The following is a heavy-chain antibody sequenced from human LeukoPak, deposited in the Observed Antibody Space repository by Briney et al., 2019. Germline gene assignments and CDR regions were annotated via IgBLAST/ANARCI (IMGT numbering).Heavy chain of an antibody. CDR3: ARAPAPTKYNIDY. V-gene: IGHV1-2*02. Sequence: ASVKVSCKASGYTFNGYYIHWVRQAPGQGLEWMGWISPNSGATSYAQKFQGRLTLTRDTSINTVYMELSSLISDDTAVFYCARAPAPTKYNIDYWGQGTLVTVSS. D-gene: IGHD1-14*01. CDR1: GYTFNGYY. J-gene: IGHJ4*02. CDR2: ISPNSGAT.